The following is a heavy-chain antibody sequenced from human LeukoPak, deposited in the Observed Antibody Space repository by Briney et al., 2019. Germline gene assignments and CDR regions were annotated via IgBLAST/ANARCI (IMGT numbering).Heavy chain of an antibody. J-gene: IGHJ4*02. D-gene: IGHD6-13*01. V-gene: IGHV3-23*01. CDR1: GFTFSSYA. CDR2: INSNGGST. Sequence: GGSLRLSCAASGFTFSSYAMSWVRQAPRKGLEWVSTINSNGGSTYYADSVKGRFTVSRDNSMNTLSLQLSSLRAEDTAVYYCARNQAADNWGQGTLVIVSP. CDR3: ARNQAADN.